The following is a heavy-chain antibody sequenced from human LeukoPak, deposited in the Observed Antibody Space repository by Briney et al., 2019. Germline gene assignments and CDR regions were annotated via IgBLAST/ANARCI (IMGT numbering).Heavy chain of an antibody. D-gene: IGHD2-15*01. CDR1: GYTFTSYY. Sequence: ASVKVFCKASGYTFTSYYMHWVRQAPGQGLEWMGWIDTQNGATNYARKFQGRVTITGDTSIATAYMELTHLISDDTAIYYCASGAYCNGNRCSLQRVASWGQGTLVTDSS. CDR3: ASGAYCNGNRCSLQRVAS. V-gene: IGHV1-2*02. CDR2: IDTQNGAT. J-gene: IGHJ4*02.